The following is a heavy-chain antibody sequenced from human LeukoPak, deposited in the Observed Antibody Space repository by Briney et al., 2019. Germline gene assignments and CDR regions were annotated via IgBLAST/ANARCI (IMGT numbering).Heavy chain of an antibody. D-gene: IGHD6-19*01. V-gene: IGHV3-20*04. Sequence: GGSLRLSCAASGFTFDDYGMIWVRQAPGKGLEWVSGINWNGGSTGYADSVKGRCTISRDNAKNSLYLQMDSLRAEDTALYYCARSSASGWSLVRFDYWGQGTLVTGSS. CDR2: INWNGGST. J-gene: IGHJ4*02. CDR3: ARSSASGWSLVRFDY. CDR1: GFTFDDYG.